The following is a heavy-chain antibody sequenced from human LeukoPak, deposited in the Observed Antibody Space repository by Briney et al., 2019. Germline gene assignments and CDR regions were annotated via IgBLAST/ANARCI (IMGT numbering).Heavy chain of an antibody. J-gene: IGHJ2*01. CDR2: INTNTGNP. CDR3: ASTRGKQWLNWYFDL. Sequence: ASVKVSCKASGYTFISSGMSWVRQAPGQGLEWMGWINTNTGNPTYAQGFTGRFVFSLDTSVSTAYLQISSLKAEDTAVYYCASTRGKQWLNWYFDLWGRGTLVTVSS. CDR1: GYTFISSG. D-gene: IGHD6-19*01. V-gene: IGHV7-4-1*02.